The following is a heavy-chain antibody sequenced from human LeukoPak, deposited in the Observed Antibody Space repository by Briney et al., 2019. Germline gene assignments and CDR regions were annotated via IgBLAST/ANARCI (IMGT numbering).Heavy chain of an antibody. V-gene: IGHV3-23*01. D-gene: IGHD4-23*01. CDR1: GFNFNYYA. CDR3: SRVKYGGNSGYHFDY. Sequence: GGSLRLSCVASGFNFNYYAMTWVRQAPGKGLEWVSTIGDSSGAESYADSVRGRFSNSRDNSRNMVYLQMHSLRPEDTAVYYCSRVKYGGNSGYHFDYWGQGTLVTVSS. CDR2: IGDSSGAE. J-gene: IGHJ4*02.